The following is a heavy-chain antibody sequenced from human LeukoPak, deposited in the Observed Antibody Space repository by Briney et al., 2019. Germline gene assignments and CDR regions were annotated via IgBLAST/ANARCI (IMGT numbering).Heavy chain of an antibody. D-gene: IGHD3-3*01. V-gene: IGHV3-23*01. CDR3: AKDRIFGVVIIQYYFDY. CDR2: IRGSGGST. CDR1: GFTFSSYA. Sequence: PGGSLRLSCAASGFTFSSYAMSWVRQAPGKGLEWVSAIRGSGGSTHYADSVKGRFTFSSDNSKNTLYLQMNSLRAEDPAVYYCAKDRIFGVVIIQYYFDYWGQGTLVTVSS. J-gene: IGHJ4*02.